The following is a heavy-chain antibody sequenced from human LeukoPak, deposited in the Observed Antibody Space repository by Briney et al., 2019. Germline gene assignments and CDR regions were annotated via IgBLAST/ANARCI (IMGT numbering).Heavy chain of an antibody. CDR3: ARGITMVGFDPFDY. CDR2: ISSSGSTI. V-gene: IGHV3-11*04. D-gene: IGHD3-10*01. J-gene: IGHJ4*02. CDR1: GFTFSDYY. Sequence: GGSLRLSCAASGFTFSDYYMNWIRQAPGKGLEWVSYISSSGSTIYYADSVKGRFTISRDNSKNTLYLQMNSLRAEDTAVYYCARGITMVGFDPFDYWGQGTLVTVSS.